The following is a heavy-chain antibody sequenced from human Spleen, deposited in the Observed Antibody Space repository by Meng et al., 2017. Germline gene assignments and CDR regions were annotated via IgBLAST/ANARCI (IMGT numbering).Heavy chain of an antibody. V-gene: IGHV4-38-2*02. J-gene: IGHJ4*02. CDR3: AREGCGGGSCYPFNY. CDR1: GYSISSGYY. D-gene: IGHD2-15*01. CDR2: MYITGST. Sequence: SETLSLTCTVSGYSISSGYYWGWIRQPPGKGLEWIGRMYITGSTNYSPSLKSRVTISVDTSKNQFSLQLSSVTAADTAVYYCAREGCGGGSCYPFNYWGQGTLVTVSS.